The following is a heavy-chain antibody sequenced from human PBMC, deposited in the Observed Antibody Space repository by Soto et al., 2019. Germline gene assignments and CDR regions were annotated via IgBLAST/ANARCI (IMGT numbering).Heavy chain of an antibody. CDR2: ISAYNGNT. V-gene: IGHV1-18*01. CDR1: GYTFTSYG. D-gene: IGHD6-6*01. CDR3: ARDRSIAARFLSDY. Sequence: QVQLVQSGAEVKKPGASVKVSCKASGYTFTSYGISWVRQAPGQGLEWMGWISAYNGNTNYAQKLPGRVRMTTNTSTGTAHRELRSPRSDETAVYYFARDRSIAARFLSDYWGQGTLVNGCS. J-gene: IGHJ4*02.